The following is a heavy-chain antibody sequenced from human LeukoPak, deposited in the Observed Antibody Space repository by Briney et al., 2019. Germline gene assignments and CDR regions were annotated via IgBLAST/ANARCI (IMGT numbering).Heavy chain of an antibody. CDR2: INQGGTT. CDR1: GGPFSGYY. Sequence: SETLSLTCAVYGGPFSGYYWTWIRQPPGKGLEWIGEINQGGTTNYNPSLRSRVTILIDTSRNQFSLRLSSVTAADTAVYYCASSVASGWYNWFDPWGQGTLVTVSS. D-gene: IGHD6-19*01. J-gene: IGHJ5*02. CDR3: ASSVASGWYNWFDP. V-gene: IGHV4-34*01.